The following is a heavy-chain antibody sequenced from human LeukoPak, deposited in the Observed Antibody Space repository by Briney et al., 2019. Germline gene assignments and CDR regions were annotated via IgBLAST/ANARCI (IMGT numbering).Heavy chain of an antibody. CDR3: ARPIIGPHWYFDL. CDR1: GYTFTGYY. CDR2: INPNSGGT. Sequence: GASVKVSCKASGYTFTGYYMHWVRQAPGQGLEWMGWINPNSGGTNYAQKFQGRVTMTRDTSISTAYMELSRLRSDDTAVYYCARPIIGPHWYFDLWGRGTLVTVSS. V-gene: IGHV1-2*02. J-gene: IGHJ2*01. D-gene: IGHD3-10*01.